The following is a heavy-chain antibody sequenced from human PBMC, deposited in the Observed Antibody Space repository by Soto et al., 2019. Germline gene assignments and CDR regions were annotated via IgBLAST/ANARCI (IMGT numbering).Heavy chain of an antibody. Sequence: SDTLSLTCAVYGGSFSVYYWSWIRQPPGKGLEWIGEINHSGSTNYNPSLKSRVTISVDTSKNQFSLKLSSVTAADTAVYYCARVFYDSTRGSDDYWGQGTLVTVSS. J-gene: IGHJ4*02. CDR1: GGSFSVYY. CDR3: ARVFYDSTRGSDDY. CDR2: INHSGST. V-gene: IGHV4-34*01. D-gene: IGHD3-22*01.